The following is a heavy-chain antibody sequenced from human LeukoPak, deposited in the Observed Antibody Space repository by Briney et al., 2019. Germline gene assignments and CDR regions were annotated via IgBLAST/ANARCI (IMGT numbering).Heavy chain of an antibody. CDR1: GFTFSSYW. Sequence: EGSLRLSCAASGFTFSSYWMSWVRQAPGKGLEWVANIKQDGSEKYYVDSVKGRFTISRDNAKNSLYLQMNSLRAEDTAVYYCARSSHGDPYYFDYWGQGTLVTVSS. CDR3: ARSSHGDPYYFDY. V-gene: IGHV3-7*01. CDR2: IKQDGSEK. D-gene: IGHD4-17*01. J-gene: IGHJ4*02.